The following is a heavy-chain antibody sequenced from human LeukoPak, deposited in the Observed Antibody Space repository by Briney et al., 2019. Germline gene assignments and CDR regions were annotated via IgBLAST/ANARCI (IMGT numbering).Heavy chain of an antibody. V-gene: IGHV4-59*01. Sequence: KASETLSLTCTVSGGSISGYYWSWIRQPPGKGLEWIGYIYYSGSTNYNPSLKSRVTISVDTSKNQFSLKLSSVTAADTAVYYCARDPDYWGQGTLVTVSS. J-gene: IGHJ4*02. CDR3: ARDPDY. CDR2: IYYSGST. CDR1: GGSISGYY.